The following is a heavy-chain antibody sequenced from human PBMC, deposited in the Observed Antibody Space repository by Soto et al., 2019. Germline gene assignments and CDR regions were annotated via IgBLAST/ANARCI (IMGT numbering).Heavy chain of an antibody. Sequence: GGSLRLSCAASGFTFSSYPMHWVRQAPGKGLEWVAVISYDGSNKYYADSVKGRFTISRDNSKNTLYLQMNSLRAEDTAVYYCAREAYYFDYWGQGTLVTVSS. CDR3: AREAYYFDY. CDR2: ISYDGSNK. CDR1: GFTFSSYP. J-gene: IGHJ4*02. V-gene: IGHV3-30-3*01.